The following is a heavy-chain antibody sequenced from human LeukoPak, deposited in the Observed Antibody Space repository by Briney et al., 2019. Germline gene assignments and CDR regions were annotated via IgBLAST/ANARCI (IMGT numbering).Heavy chain of an antibody. V-gene: IGHV3-64D*06. Sequence: PGGSLRLSCSASGFVFTIYTMYWVRQAPGKGPEYVSTISGSGNGFSIYYADSVKGRFTLSRDDSKSILYLQMNGLRSEDTAVYYCVKDFGRIRGTPDSWGQGTLVTVSS. J-gene: IGHJ4*02. CDR2: ISGSGNGFSI. D-gene: IGHD1-26*01. CDR3: VKDFGRIRGTPDS. CDR1: GFVFTIYT.